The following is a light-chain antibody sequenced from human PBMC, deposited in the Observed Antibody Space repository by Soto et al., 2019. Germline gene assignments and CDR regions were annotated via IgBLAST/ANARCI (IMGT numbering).Light chain of an antibody. CDR3: QQYNSYSRYT. J-gene: IGKJ2*01. Sequence: DIQMTQSPSTLSASVGDRVTITCRASQSISSWLAWYQQKPGKAPKLLIYDASSLESGVTSRFSGSGSGTEFTLTISSMQPDDFATYYCQQYNSYSRYTFGQGTKVDIK. CDR1: QSISSW. V-gene: IGKV1-5*01. CDR2: DAS.